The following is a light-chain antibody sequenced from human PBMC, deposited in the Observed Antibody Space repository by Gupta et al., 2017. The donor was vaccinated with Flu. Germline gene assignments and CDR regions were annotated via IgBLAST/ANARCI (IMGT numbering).Light chain of an antibody. CDR3: CSYTTTNTLVV. Sequence: SSDVGGYKYVSWYQQHPGKAPKLMIYEVSYRPSGVSSRFSGSKSGNTAFLTISGLQAEDEADYYCCSYTTTNTLVVFGGGTKLTVL. CDR2: EVS. J-gene: IGLJ2*01. CDR1: SSDVGGYKY. V-gene: IGLV2-14*01.